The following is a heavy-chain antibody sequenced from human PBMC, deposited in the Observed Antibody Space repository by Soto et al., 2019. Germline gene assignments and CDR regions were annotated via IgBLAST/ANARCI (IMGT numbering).Heavy chain of an antibody. CDR1: GFTFSSYA. CDR2: ISGSGGST. V-gene: IGHV3-23*01. Sequence: GGSLRLSCAASGFTFSSYAMSWVRQAPGKGLEWVSAISGSGGSTYYADSVKGRFTISRDNSKNTLYLQMNSLRAEDTAVYYCAKFPTRSSTSYIDYWGQGTLVTVSS. D-gene: IGHD2-2*01. J-gene: IGHJ4*02. CDR3: AKFPTRSSTSYIDY.